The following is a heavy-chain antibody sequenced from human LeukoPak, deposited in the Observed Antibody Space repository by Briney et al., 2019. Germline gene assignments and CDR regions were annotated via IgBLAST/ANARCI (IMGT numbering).Heavy chain of an antibody. J-gene: IGHJ4*02. CDR1: GLTVNNNY. CDR2: IYTDGST. V-gene: IGHV3-66*01. Sequence: GGSLRLSCAASGLTVNNNYMSWVRQAPGKVPEWVSLIYTDGSTYYADSVKGRFTISRDNFKNTLYLQMYSLRVEDTAIYYCARDFLPVSGSCFDYWGQGTLVTVSA. D-gene: IGHD3-10*01. CDR3: ARDFLPVSGSCFDY.